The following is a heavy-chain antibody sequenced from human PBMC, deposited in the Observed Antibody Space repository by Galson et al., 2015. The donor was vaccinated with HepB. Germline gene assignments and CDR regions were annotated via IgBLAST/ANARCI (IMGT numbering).Heavy chain of an antibody. CDR1: AGSISSGGYY. Sequence: LSLTCTVSAGSISSGGYYWSWIRQHPGKGLEWIGYIYYSGTTYYNPSLKSRVTISVDTSKNQFSLKLSSLTAADTAVYYCARVSCSSISCYIDYWGQGTLVTVSS. CDR2: IYYSGTT. D-gene: IGHD2-2*02. J-gene: IGHJ4*02. CDR3: ARVSCSSISCYIDY. V-gene: IGHV4-31*03.